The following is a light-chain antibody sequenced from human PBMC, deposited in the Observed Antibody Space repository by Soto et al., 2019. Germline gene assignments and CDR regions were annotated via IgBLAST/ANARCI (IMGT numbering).Light chain of an antibody. CDR1: SSDVGGYNY. V-gene: IGLV2-14*01. CDR2: EVS. J-gene: IGLJ1*01. CDR3: SSYTSSSTV. Sequence: VLTQPASVSGSPGQSITISCTGTSSDVGGYNYVSWYQQHPGKAPKLMIYEVSNRPSGVSNRFSGSKSGNTASLTISGLQAEDEADYYCSSYTSSSTVFGTGTKVTVL.